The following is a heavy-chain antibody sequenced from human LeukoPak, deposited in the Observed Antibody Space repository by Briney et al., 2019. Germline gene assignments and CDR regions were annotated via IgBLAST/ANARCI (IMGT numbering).Heavy chain of an antibody. CDR2: MYLGDSET. D-gene: IGHD6-19*01. V-gene: IGHV5-51*01. CDR3: ARLSYSSGWYWGGPYYFDY. CDR1: GFTFTKYW. J-gene: IGHJ4*02. Sequence: GESLKISCKGSGFTFTKYWIGWVRQMPGKGLEWMGIMYLGDSETRYSPSSQGQVTISADKSISTAYLQWSSLKASDTAMYYCARLSYSSGWYWGGPYYFDYWGQGTLVTVSS.